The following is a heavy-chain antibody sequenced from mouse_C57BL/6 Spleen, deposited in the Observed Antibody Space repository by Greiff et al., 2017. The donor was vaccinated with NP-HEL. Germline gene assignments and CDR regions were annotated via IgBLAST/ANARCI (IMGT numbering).Heavy chain of an antibody. CDR2: IHPNSGST. V-gene: IGHV1-64*01. J-gene: IGHJ2*01. CDR3: ARVNWGTAFDY. CDR1: GYTFTSYW. D-gene: IGHD3-3*01. Sequence: VQLQQPGAELVKPGASVKLSCKASGYTFTSYWMHWVKQRPGQGLEWIGMIHPNSGSTNYNEKFKSKATLTVDKSSSTAYMQLSSLTSEDSAVYYCARVNWGTAFDYWGQGTTLTVSS.